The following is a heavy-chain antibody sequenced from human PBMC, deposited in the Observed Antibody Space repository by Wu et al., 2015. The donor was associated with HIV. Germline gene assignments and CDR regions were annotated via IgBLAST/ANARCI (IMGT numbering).Heavy chain of an antibody. V-gene: IGHV1-2*02. D-gene: IGHD4-17*01. J-gene: IGHJ2*01. Sequence: QVQLVQSGAEVKKPGASAKVSCQASGYIFTGYYMHWVRQAPGQGLEWMGWINPSSGATKYAQKFQGRLSMAADTSKNTLYMELRRLKSDDTAVYYCARDWGRAEDYGVYHFPRGDWYFDLWGRGTLVTVSS. CDR1: GYIFTGYY. CDR3: ARDWGRAEDYGVYHFPRGDWYFDL. CDR2: INPSSGAT.